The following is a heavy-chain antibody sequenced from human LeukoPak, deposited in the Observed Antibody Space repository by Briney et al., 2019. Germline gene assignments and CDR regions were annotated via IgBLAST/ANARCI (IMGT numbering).Heavy chain of an antibody. D-gene: IGHD2-2*01. V-gene: IGHV4-39*07. Sequence: SETLSLTCTVSGGSISSSSYYWGWIRQPPGKGLEWIGSIYYSGSTYYNPSLKSRVTISVDTSKNQFSLKLSSVTAADTAVYYCARKEYCSSTSCRRGDNWFDPWGQGTLATVSS. CDR1: GGSISSSSYY. CDR2: IYYSGST. J-gene: IGHJ5*02. CDR3: ARKEYCSSTSCRRGDNWFDP.